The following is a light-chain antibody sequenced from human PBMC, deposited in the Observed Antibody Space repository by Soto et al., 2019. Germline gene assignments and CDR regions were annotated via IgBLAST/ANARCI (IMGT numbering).Light chain of an antibody. CDR2: GAS. CDR1: QTVTSDY. CDR3: QQYGSSPAIT. V-gene: IGKV3-20*01. Sequence: EVVLTQSPGTLSLSPGERATLSCRASQTVTSDYLAWYQQKPGQSPRLLIYGASSRASGIPDRFSGEGSGTDFTLTISRLEPEDFAVYYCQQYGSSPAITFGQGTRLEIK. J-gene: IGKJ5*01.